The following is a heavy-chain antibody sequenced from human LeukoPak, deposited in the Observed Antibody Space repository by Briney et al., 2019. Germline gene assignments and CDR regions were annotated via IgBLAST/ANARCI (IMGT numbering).Heavy chain of an antibody. CDR1: GFTFSSYW. CDR2: INSDGSST. CDR3: ARSTTTYSSGWNGLDY. D-gene: IGHD6-19*01. J-gene: IGHJ4*02. V-gene: IGHV3-74*01. Sequence: GGSLRLSCAASGFTFSSYWMHWVRQAPGKGLVWVSRINSDGSSTTYADSVKGRFTISRDNAKNTLYLQMNSLRAEDTAVYYCARSTTTYSSGWNGLDYWGQGTLVTVSS.